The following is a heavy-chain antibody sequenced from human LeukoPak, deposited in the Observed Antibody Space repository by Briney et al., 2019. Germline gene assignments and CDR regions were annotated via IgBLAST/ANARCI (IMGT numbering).Heavy chain of an antibody. Sequence: PGGSLRLSCAASGFIFSSAWMTWVRQAPGKGLEWVGHIKNKTSGGTTDYAAPVKGRFIISRDDSKNTLYLQMNSLRTEDTAVYYCARGLCSSTSCYQGPFDFWGQGTLVTVSS. J-gene: IGHJ4*02. V-gene: IGHV3-15*01. CDR2: IKNKTSGGTT. D-gene: IGHD2-2*01. CDR1: GFIFSSAW. CDR3: ARGLCSSTSCYQGPFDF.